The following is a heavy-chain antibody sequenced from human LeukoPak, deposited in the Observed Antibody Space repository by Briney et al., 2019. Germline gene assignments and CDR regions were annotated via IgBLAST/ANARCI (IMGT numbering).Heavy chain of an antibody. V-gene: IGHV1-2*02. D-gene: IGHD6-13*01. J-gene: IGHJ4*02. Sequence: ASVKVSCKASGYTFTGHYMHWVRQAPGQGREWMGWVNPNGGGTNYAQKFQGRVTVTRDTSNSTAYMELSRLRSDDTAVYYCARDLKGSSWPDYWGQGTLVTVSS. CDR3: ARDLKGSSWPDY. CDR2: VNPNGGGT. CDR1: GYTFTGHY.